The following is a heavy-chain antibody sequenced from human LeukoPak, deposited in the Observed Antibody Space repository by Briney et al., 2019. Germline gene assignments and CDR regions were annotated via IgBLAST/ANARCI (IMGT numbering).Heavy chain of an antibody. CDR1: GFTFNTYG. V-gene: IGHV3-30*18. CDR3: AKALTEYTSYYYYGMDV. CDR2: LSYDDGSNK. J-gene: IGHJ6*02. Sequence: GGSLRLSCAASGFTFNTYGMNWVRQAPGKGLKWVAVLSYDDGSNKYYANSVKGRFTISRDNSKNTLYLQMNSLRAEDTAVYYCAKALTEYTSYYYYGMDVWGQGTTVTVSS. D-gene: IGHD1-14*01.